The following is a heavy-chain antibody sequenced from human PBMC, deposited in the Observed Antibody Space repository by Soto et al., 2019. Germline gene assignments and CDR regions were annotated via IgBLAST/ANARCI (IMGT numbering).Heavy chain of an antibody. D-gene: IGHD2-15*01. V-gene: IGHV3-66*01. CDR1: GFTVSSNY. CDR3: ARTCSGGTCSFDY. CDR2: IYSGGST. Sequence: EVQLVESGGGLVQPGGSLSLSCAASGFTVSSNYMSWVRQAPGKGLEWVSVIYSGGSTYYADSVKGRFTISRDNSENTLYPQMNSLRAEDTAVYYCARTCSGGTCSFDYWGQGTLVTVSS. J-gene: IGHJ4*02.